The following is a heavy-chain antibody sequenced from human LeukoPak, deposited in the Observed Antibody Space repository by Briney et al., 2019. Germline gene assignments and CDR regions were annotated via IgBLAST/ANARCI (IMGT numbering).Heavy chain of an antibody. V-gene: IGHV4-59*01. D-gene: IGHD3-22*01. J-gene: IGHJ3*02. CDR3: ARRRDYYDSRGYYAFDI. Sequence: PSETLSLTCNVSGXSISSDYWTWIRQPPGKGLEWIANIYYSGSTNYNPSLKSRVTISVDTSKNQFSLKLNSVTAADTAVYYCARRRDYYDSRGYYAFDIWGHGTMVTVSS. CDR1: GXSISSDY. CDR2: IYYSGST.